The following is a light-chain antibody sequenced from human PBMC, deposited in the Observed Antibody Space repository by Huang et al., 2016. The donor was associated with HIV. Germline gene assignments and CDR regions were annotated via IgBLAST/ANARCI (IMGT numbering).Light chain of an antibody. CDR2: YLS. CDR3: MQRIEFPSIT. CDR1: QSLLDSDDGNTY. Sequence: IVMTQTPLSLPVTPGEPASISCRSSQSLLDSDDGNTYLDWYLQKPGQSPQLLIYYLSYRASGVSDRFSGSVSGSDFTLKISRLEAEDVGVYYCMQRIEFPSITFGQGTRLEIK. V-gene: IGKV2-40*01. J-gene: IGKJ5*01.